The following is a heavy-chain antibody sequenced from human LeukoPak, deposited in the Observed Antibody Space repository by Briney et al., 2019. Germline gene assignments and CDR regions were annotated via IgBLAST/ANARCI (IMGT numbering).Heavy chain of an antibody. V-gene: IGHV4-4*02. CDR1: GGSISSSNW. CDR3: ARGQLVRGVIRGWLDP. J-gene: IGHJ5*02. CDR2: IYHSGST. Sequence: SETLSLTCAVSGGSISSSNWWSWVRQPPGKGLEWIGEIYHSGSTNYNPSLKSRVTISVDKSKNQFSLKLSSVTAADTAVYYCARGQLVRGVIRGWLDPWGQGTLVTVSS. D-gene: IGHD3-10*01.